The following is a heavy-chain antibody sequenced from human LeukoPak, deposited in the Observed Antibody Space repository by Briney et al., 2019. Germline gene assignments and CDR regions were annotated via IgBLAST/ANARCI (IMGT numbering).Heavy chain of an antibody. CDR2: IXSTGSDI. CDR3: ARDSRYSSSDY. Sequence: GGSLRLSCAASGXXFXXXEXXXXXXAPGXXLXXVXXIXSTGSDIYYXDSVKGRFTISRDNAKNSLYLQMNSLRAEHTAVYXCARDSRYSSSDYWGQGTLVTVSS. J-gene: IGHJ4*02. D-gene: IGHD6-6*01. CDR1: GXXFXXXE. V-gene: IGHV3-48*03.